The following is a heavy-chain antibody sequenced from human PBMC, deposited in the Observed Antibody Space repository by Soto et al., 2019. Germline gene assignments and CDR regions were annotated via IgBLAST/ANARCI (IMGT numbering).Heavy chain of an antibody. V-gene: IGHV4-34*01. CDR1: GGPFSDYY. Sequence: SETLSLTCAVYGGPFSDYYWSWIRQPPGKGLEWIGEINHRGSTNYNPSLKSRVTISVDTSKNQFSLKLSSVTAADTAVYYCARPGGTWYQPYNWFDPWGQGTLVTVSS. CDR2: INHRGST. D-gene: IGHD2-2*01. J-gene: IGHJ5*02. CDR3: ARPGGTWYQPYNWFDP.